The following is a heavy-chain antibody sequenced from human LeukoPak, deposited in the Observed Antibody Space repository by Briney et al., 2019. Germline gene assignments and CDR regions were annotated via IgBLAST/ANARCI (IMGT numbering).Heavy chain of an antibody. J-gene: IGHJ4*02. CDR1: GFTFSSYA. D-gene: IGHD2-15*01. CDR3: ARARASGRSGFDY. CDR2: ISYDGSNK. V-gene: IGHV3-30-3*01. Sequence: GGSLRLSCAASGFTFSSYAMHWVRQAPGKGLEWVAVISYDGSNKYYADSVKGRFTISRDNAKNSLDLQMNSLRDEDTAVYYCARARASGRSGFDYWGQGTLVTVSS.